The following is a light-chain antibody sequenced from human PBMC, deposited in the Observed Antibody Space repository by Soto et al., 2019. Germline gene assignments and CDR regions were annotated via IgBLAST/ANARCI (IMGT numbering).Light chain of an antibody. CDR2: GAS. J-gene: IGKJ1*01. CDR3: QQYGSSPGT. V-gene: IGKV3-20*01. Sequence: EIVLTQSTGTLSLSPGERATLSCRASQSVTSRYLAWYQQKPGKAPRLLIFGASIRDTGIPNRLSGSGTGTDLTLTINRLESEDFAEYYCQQYGSSPGTFVQRTKVEIK. CDR1: QSVTSRY.